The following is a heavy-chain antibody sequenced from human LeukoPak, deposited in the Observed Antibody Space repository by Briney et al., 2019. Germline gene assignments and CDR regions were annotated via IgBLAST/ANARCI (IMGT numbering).Heavy chain of an antibody. D-gene: IGHD2-21*02. V-gene: IGHV3-23*01. CDR2: ISGSGSST. Sequence: TGGSLRLSCAASGFTFNSYAMSWVRQAPGKGLEWVSRISGSGSSTYYADSVKGRFTISRDNAKNSLYLQMNSLRDEDTAVYYCARGDDIVVVTGSDYWGQGTLVTVSS. CDR1: GFTFNSYA. J-gene: IGHJ4*02. CDR3: ARGDDIVVVTGSDY.